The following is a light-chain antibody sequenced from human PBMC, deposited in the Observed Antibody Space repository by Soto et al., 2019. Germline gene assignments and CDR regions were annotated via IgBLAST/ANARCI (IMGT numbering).Light chain of an antibody. CDR3: ETWDSKRWV. V-gene: IGLV4-60*02. CDR1: SGHSSYI. CDR2: LEGSGSY. Sequence: QPVLTQSSSASASLGSSVKLTCTLSSGHSSYIIAWHQQQPGKAPRYLMKLEGSGSYNKGSGVPDRFSGSSSGADRYLTISNLQFEDEAYYYCETWDSKRWVFGGGTKVTVL. J-gene: IGLJ2*01.